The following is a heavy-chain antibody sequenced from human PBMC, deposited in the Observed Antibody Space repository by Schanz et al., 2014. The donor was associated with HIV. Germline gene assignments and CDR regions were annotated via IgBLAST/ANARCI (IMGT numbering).Heavy chain of an antibody. J-gene: IGHJ4*02. CDR2: IIPIFGTT. V-gene: IGHV1-69*01. D-gene: IGHD6-13*01. CDR1: GYTFSNFG. Sequence: QVQLVQSGAEVKKPGASVKVSCKASGYTFSNFGISWVRQAPGQGLEWMGGIIPIFGTTNYAQRFQGRLTITADESTSTAYMELSSLTSEDTAVYYCARGVAAGVDYWGQGTMVTVSS. CDR3: ARGVAAGVDY.